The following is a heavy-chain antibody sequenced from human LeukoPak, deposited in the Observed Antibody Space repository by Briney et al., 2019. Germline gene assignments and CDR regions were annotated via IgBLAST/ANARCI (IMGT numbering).Heavy chain of an antibody. CDR3: ASLGYCSGGSCSN. CDR1: GFTVSSNY. J-gene: IGHJ4*02. CDR2: ISGSGGST. D-gene: IGHD2-15*01. Sequence: PGGSLRPSCAASGFTVSSNYMSWVRQAPGKGLEWVSAISGSGGSTYYADSVKGRFTISRDNSKNTLYLQMNSLRAEDTAVYYCASLGYCSGGSCSNWGQGTLVTVSS. V-gene: IGHV3-23*01.